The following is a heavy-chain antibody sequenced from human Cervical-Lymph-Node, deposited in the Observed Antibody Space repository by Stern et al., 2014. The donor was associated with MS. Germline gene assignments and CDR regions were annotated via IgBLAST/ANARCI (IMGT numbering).Heavy chain of an antibody. CDR3: ATHRGRVTYYYGMDV. V-gene: IGHV1-24*01. CDR2: FDPEHGET. J-gene: IGHJ6*02. D-gene: IGHD2-21*02. CDR1: GDTLSEIS. Sequence: QMQLVQSGAEVKKPGASVKVSCKVSGDTLSEISINWVRQAPGKGLEWMGGFDPEHGETRYAQKCQVRITRAEDRSTDTAYMKLSSLRAEDTAVYYCATHRGRVTYYYGMDVWGQGTTVTVSS.